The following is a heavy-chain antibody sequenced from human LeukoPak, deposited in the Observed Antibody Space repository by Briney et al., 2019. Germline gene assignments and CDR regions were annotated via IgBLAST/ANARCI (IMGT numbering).Heavy chain of an antibody. CDR1: GLTFSSSW. V-gene: IGHV3-7*01. D-gene: IGHD5-18*01. J-gene: IGHJ4*02. Sequence: GGSLRLSRAVSGLTFSSSWMDWVCQAPGKGLEWVASINPEGSEKYSADSVKGRFTISRDNAKNSLYLQMDSLRVEDTAFYYCARDLAYSRLDYWGQGMLVTVSS. CDR3: ARDLAYSRLDY. CDR2: INPEGSEK.